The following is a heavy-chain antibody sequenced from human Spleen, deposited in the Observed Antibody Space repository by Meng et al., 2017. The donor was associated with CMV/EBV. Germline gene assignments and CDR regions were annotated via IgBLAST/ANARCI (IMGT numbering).Heavy chain of an antibody. CDR3: ARDHNDFWSALGACFDY. Sequence: GGSLRLSCAVSGFTFSRYSMNWVRQAPGKGLEWVSSITSSSDYIYYADSVKGRFTISRDNAKNALYLEMNSLRAEDTAVYYCARDHNDFWSALGACFDYWGQGTLVTVSS. V-gene: IGHV3-21*01. CDR2: ITSSSDYI. D-gene: IGHD3-3*01. CDR1: GFTFSRYS. J-gene: IGHJ4*02.